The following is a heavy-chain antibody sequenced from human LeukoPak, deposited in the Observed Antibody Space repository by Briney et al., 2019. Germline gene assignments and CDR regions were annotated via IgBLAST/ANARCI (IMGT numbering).Heavy chain of an antibody. D-gene: IGHD6-19*01. J-gene: IGHJ4*02. CDR1: GFTASSNY. V-gene: IGHV3-53*01. CDR2: IYSGGST. Sequence: GGSLRLSCAASGFTASSNYMSWVRQAPGKGLEWVSIIYSGGSTYYADSVKGRFTISRDNSRNTLYLQMNSLRAEDTAVYYCARVRGSGWYECDYWGQGTLVTVSS. CDR3: ARVRGSGWYECDY.